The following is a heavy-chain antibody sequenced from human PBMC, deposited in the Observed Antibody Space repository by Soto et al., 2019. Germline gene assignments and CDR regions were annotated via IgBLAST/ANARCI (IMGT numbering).Heavy chain of an antibody. V-gene: IGHV5-51*01. J-gene: IGHJ6*02. Sequence: GESLKISCQHSGNSFTTHWIGWVRQMPGKGLEWMGLIYPGDSHVRYGPSFQGQVTISADKSISTAYRQWSSLKASDTAVYYCARGTYYYDSSGYDYYYYYGMDVWGQGTTVTVSS. CDR2: IYPGDSHV. CDR1: GNSFTTHW. CDR3: ARGTYYYDSSGYDYYYYYGMDV. D-gene: IGHD3-22*01.